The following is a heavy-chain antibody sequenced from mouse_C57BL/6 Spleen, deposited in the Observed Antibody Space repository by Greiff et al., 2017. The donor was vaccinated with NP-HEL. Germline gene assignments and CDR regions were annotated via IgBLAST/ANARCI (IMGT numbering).Heavy chain of an antibody. CDR3: ATSIDYGSSGYFDY. Sequence: QVQLQQPGAELVRPGSSVKLSCKASGYTFTSYWMDWVKQRPGQGLEWIGNIYPSDSETHYNQKFKDKATLTVDKSSSTAYMQLSSLTSEDSAVYYCATSIDYGSSGYFDYWGQGTTLTVSS. CDR1: GYTFTSYW. D-gene: IGHD1-1*01. V-gene: IGHV1-61*01. CDR2: IYPSDSET. J-gene: IGHJ2*01.